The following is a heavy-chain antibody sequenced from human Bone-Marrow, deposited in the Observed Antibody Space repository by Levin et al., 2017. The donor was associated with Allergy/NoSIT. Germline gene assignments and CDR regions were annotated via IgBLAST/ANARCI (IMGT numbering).Heavy chain of an antibody. CDR2: LYGDEDE. CDR3: AHSRHFDYVLYGFDF. CDR1: GFSLTTGGVG. J-gene: IGHJ4*02. V-gene: IGHV2-5*02. D-gene: IGHD3-9*01. Sequence: GSGPTLVKPTQTLTLTCTVSGFSLTTGGVGVAWIRQAPGKALEWLALLYGDEDETYRPSLKNRLTITKDTSKNQVVLTMTDMEPVDTATYFCAHSRHFDYVLYGFDFWGQGILVTVSS.